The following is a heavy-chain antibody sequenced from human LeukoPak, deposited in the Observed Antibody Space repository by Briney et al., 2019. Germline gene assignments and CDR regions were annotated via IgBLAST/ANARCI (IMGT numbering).Heavy chain of an antibody. CDR2: IYYSGST. Sequence: IGYIYYSGSTYYNPSLKSRVTISVDTSKNQFSLKLSSVTAADTAVYYCARGHRYTGEIDYWGQGTLVTVSS. CDR3: ARGHRYTGEIDY. D-gene: IGHD2-2*02. J-gene: IGHJ4*02. V-gene: IGHV4-31*02.